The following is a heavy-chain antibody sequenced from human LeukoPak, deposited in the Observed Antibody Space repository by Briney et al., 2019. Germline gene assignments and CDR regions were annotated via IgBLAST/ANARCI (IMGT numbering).Heavy chain of an antibody. D-gene: IGHD6-13*01. CDR2: IYYSGST. Sequence: SETLSLTCTVSGGSISSYYWGWIRQPPGKGLEWIGSIYYSGSTYYNPSLKSRVTISVDTSKNQFSLKLSSVTAADTAVYYCARHLRIAAAGNFDYWGQGTLVTVSS. CDR3: ARHLRIAAAGNFDY. CDR1: GGSISSYY. V-gene: IGHV4-39*01. J-gene: IGHJ4*02.